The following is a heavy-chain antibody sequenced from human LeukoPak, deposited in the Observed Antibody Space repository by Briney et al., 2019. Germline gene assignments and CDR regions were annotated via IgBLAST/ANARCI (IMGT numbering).Heavy chain of an antibody. J-gene: IGHJ4*02. CDR1: GLTFSSYW. V-gene: IGHV3-7*05. CDR3: ARDKNYLFDY. CDR2: INQDGSDK. Sequence: GGSLRLSCEVSGLTFSSYWMSWVRQAPGKGLEWVANINQDGSDKNYVDSVKGRFTISRDNARNSLYLQMNSLRAEDTAVYYCARDKNYLFDYWGQGTLVTVSS. D-gene: IGHD1-7*01.